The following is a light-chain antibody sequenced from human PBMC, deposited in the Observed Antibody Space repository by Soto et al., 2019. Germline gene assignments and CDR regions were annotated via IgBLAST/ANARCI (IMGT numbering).Light chain of an antibody. CDR1: QSVNNY. V-gene: IGKV3-11*01. CDR3: QQRSSWPYT. CDR2: DAS. Sequence: EIVLTQSPATLSLSPGERATLSCRASQSVNNYLAWYQQKLGQAPRLLIYDASNRATDIPAKFSGSGSGTDFTLTISFLEPEDFAVYYCQQRSSWPYTFGQGAKLEIK. J-gene: IGKJ2*01.